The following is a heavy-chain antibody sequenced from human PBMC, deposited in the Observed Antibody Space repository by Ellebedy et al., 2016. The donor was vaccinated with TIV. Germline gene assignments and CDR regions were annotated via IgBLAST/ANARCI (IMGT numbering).Heavy chain of an antibody. J-gene: IGHJ4*02. CDR3: ARKGAPSTSGFKY. CDR1: GLTFSSYW. D-gene: IGHD6-19*01. V-gene: IGHV3-74*01. Sequence: PGGSLRLSCAASGLTFSSYWMHWVRQAPGKGLVWVSRINSDGSSTNYADSVKGRFTISRDNAKNTLYLQMNSLTAEDSAVYYCARKGAPSTSGFKYWGQGTLVTVSS. CDR2: INSDGSST.